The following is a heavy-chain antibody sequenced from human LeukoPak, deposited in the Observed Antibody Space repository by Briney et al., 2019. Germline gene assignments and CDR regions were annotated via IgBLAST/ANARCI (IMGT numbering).Heavy chain of an antibody. V-gene: IGHV3-13*01. CDR2: IGTAGDT. CDR1: GFTFSSYD. CDR3: ARDGYNSEFDY. D-gene: IGHD5-24*01. J-gene: IGHJ4*02. Sequence: GGSLRPSCAASGFTFSSYDMHWVRQATGKGLEWVSAIGTAGDTYYPGSAKGRFTISRENAKNSLYLQMNSLRAGDTAVYYCARDGYNSEFDYWGQGTLVTVSS.